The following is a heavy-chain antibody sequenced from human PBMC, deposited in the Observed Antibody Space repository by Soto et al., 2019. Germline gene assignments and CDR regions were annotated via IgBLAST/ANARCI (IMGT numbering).Heavy chain of an antibody. CDR1: GYTFSNYD. D-gene: IGHD3-10*01. CDR3: AKVSSTGSAIDFDY. CDR2: VNPNNGDT. V-gene: IGHV1-8*01. J-gene: IGHJ4*02. Sequence: QVQLVQSGAELKKPGASVKVSCKASGYTFSNYDMNWVRQATGQGPEWIGWVNPNNGDTGYAQKFQGRGTLTTDIASTTAYMELTSLRSEDTAIYYCAKVSSTGSAIDFDYWCQGTLITVSS.